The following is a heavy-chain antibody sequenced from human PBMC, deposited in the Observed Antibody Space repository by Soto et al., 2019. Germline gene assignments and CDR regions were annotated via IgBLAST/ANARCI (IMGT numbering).Heavy chain of an antibody. CDR2: VDGSGYDT. V-gene: IGHV3-23*01. CDR3: AKEIMAAAYATTSAFDL. J-gene: IGHJ4*02. CDR1: GFTFSSFA. D-gene: IGHD5-12*01. Sequence: ERQLLESGGGLVQPGGSLRLSCVASGFTFSSFAMGWVRQSPRTGLEWVAGVDGSGYDTSFGASVKGRFTISRDNSENTLFLHMTNLRAEDTARYYCAKEIMAAAYATTSAFDLWGPGTVVTVS.